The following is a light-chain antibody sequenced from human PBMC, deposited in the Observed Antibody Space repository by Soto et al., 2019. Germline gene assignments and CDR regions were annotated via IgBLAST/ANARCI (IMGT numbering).Light chain of an antibody. CDR1: QSISSY. V-gene: IGKV1-39*01. CDR2: AAS. J-gene: IGKJ1*01. CDR3: QQSYSTPPWT. Sequence: DIPMTQSPSSLSASVGDIVTITCRASQSISSYLNWYQQKPGKAPKLLIYAASSLQSGVPSRFSGSGSGTDFTLTISSLQPEDFATYYCQQSYSTPPWTFGQGTKVDIK.